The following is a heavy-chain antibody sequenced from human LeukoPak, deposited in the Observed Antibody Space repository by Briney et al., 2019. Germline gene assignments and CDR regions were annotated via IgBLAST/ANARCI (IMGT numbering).Heavy chain of an antibody. CDR1: GFTFSSYA. D-gene: IGHD4-17*01. J-gene: IGHJ4*02. Sequence: GGSLRLSCAASGFTFSSYAMHWVRQAPGKGLEWVAFIRYDGSNRYYADSVKGRFTISRDNSKNTLYLQMNSLRAEDTAVYYCAKDRPSTVTFYFDYWGQGTLVTVSS. CDR3: AKDRPSTVTFYFDY. CDR2: IRYDGSNR. V-gene: IGHV3-30*02.